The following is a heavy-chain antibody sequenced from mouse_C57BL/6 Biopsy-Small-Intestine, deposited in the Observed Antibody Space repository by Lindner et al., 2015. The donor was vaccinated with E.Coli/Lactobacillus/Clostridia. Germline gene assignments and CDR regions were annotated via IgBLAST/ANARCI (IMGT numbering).Heavy chain of an antibody. CDR1: GYTLTDHY. D-gene: IGHD2-4*01. V-gene: IGHV1-84*02. CDR2: INVGNGNT. J-gene: IGHJ2*01. CDR3: TRDMTDYDILIGSFYFDY. Sequence: SVKVSCKTSGYTLTDHYIHWVRQAPGQRLEWMGWINVGNGNTKYSQNFQGRVTITRDTSASTAYIELSSLRSEDTAVYYCTRDMTDYDILIGSFYFDYWGQGTLVTVSS.